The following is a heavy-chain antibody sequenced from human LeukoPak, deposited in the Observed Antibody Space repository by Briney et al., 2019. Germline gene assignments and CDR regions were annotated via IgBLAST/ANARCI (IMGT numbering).Heavy chain of an antibody. D-gene: IGHD5-18*01. V-gene: IGHV5-51*01. CDR3: ARLGGGIQLWTHFDY. CDR1: GYRFTSYW. Sequence: GKSLKISCKDSGYRFTSYWIGWVRQRPGKGLECMGIINPGDSDTRYSPSFQGQVTISADESISTAYLQWSSLKASDTAIYYCARLGGGIQLWTHFDYWGQGTLVTVSS. J-gene: IGHJ4*02. CDR2: INPGDSDT.